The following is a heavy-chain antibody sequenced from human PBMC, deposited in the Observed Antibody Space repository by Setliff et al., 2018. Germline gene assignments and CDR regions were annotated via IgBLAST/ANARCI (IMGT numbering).Heavy chain of an antibody. V-gene: IGHV4-59*01. Sequence: SETLSLTCTVSGGPFSGASIWSWIRQPPGKGLEFIGYVYHSGTAKYDPSLESRAIMSVDASKNEISLKLKSVTAADTAVYYCAKGGTHRYFDFWGQGALVTVSS. D-gene: IGHD1-1*01. CDR3: AKGGTHRYFDF. CDR1: GGPFSGAS. CDR2: VYHSGTA. J-gene: IGHJ4*02.